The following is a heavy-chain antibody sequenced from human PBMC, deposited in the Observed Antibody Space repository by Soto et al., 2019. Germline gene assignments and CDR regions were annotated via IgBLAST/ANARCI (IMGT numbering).Heavy chain of an antibody. CDR2: IIPGFGTA. CDR3: ARDRWGSYSFDS. CDR1: GGVFRNYA. D-gene: IGHD3-16*01. J-gene: IGHJ5*01. Sequence: QVQLVQSGAEVKKPGSSVKVSCKASGGVFRNYAINWVRQAPGQGLEWMGGIIPGFGTADYPQKFQGRVTITTDESTTESYRELTSLKTEDTSVYFCARDRWGSYSFDSWGQGTLVTVAS. V-gene: IGHV1-69*01.